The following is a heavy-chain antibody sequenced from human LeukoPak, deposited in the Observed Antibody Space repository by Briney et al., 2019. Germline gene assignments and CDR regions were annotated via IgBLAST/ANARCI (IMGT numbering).Heavy chain of an antibody. CDR3: ARVAYDSSGYHFDY. V-gene: IGHV7-4-1*02. Sequence: ASVKVSCKASGYTFTSYAMNWVRQAPGQGLEWMGWINTNTGNPTYTQGFTGRFVFSLDTSVSTAYLQISSLKAKDTAVFYCARVAYDSSGYHFDYWGQGTLVTVSS. D-gene: IGHD3-22*01. CDR1: GYTFTSYA. J-gene: IGHJ4*02. CDR2: INTNTGNP.